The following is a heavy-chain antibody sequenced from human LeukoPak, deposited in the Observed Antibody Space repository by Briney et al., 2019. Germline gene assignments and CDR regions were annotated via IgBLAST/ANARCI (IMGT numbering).Heavy chain of an antibody. D-gene: IGHD3-10*01. CDR1: GSSISSYY. CDR2: IYTSGNT. V-gene: IGHV4-4*07. Sequence: PSETLSLTCTVSGSSISSYYWSWIRRPAGKGLEWIGLIYTSGNTNYNPSLKSRVTMSVDTSKNQFSLKLSSVTAADTAVYYCARAQSGSYSNDAFDIWGQGTMVTVSS. J-gene: IGHJ3*02. CDR3: ARAQSGSYSNDAFDI.